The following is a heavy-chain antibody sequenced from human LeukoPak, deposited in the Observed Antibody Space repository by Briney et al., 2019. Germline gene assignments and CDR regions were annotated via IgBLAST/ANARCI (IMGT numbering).Heavy chain of an antibody. Sequence: SETLSLTCTVSGGSISSSSYYWGWIRQPPGKGLEWIGSIYYSGSTYYNPSLKSRVTISVDTSKSQFSLKLSSVTAADTAVYYCARRGYSEFDYWGQGTLVTVSS. V-gene: IGHV4-39*01. CDR3: ARRGYSEFDY. J-gene: IGHJ4*02. CDR1: GGSISSSSYY. D-gene: IGHD6-25*01. CDR2: IYYSGST.